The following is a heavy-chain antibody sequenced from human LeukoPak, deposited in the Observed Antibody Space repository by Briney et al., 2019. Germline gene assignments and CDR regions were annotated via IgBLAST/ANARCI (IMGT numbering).Heavy chain of an antibody. CDR2: ISSGSTNT. V-gene: IGHV3-11*06. Sequence: GGSLRLSCAASGFTFSDYYMSWIRQAPGKGLEWISYISSGSTNTNYADSVKGRFTISRDNVKNLLYLQMNSLRAEDTAVYYCGRDVVVAAYFDYWGQGTLVTVSS. CDR3: GRDVVVAAYFDY. CDR1: GFTFSDYY. D-gene: IGHD2-15*01. J-gene: IGHJ4*02.